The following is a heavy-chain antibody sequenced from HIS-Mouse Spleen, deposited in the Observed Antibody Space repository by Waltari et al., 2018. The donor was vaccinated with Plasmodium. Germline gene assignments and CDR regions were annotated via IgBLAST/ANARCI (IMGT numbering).Heavy chain of an antibody. V-gene: IGHV4-34*01. D-gene: IGHD3-3*01. CDR3: ARVTSSGVYWYFDL. CDR2: INHRGST. CDR1: GGSFSGYY. J-gene: IGHJ2*01. Sequence: QVQLQQWGAGLLKPSETLSLTCAVYGGSFSGYYWSWIRQPPGKGLEWIGEINHRGSTNYNPALKGRVTISVDTSKNQFSLKLSSVTAADTAVYYCARVTSSGVYWYFDLWGRGTLVTVSS.